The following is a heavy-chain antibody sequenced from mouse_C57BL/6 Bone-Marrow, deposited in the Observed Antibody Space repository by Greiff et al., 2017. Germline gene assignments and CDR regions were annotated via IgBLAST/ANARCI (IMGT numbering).Heavy chain of an antibody. D-gene: IGHD3-2*02. J-gene: IGHJ2*01. Sequence: QVQLQESGPELVKPGASVKISCKASGYAFSSSWMNWVKQRPGKGLEWIGRIYPGDGDTNYNGKFKGKATLTADKSSSTAYMQLSSLTSEDSAVYFCARDSSGGYFDYWGQGTTLTVSS. CDR2: IYPGDGDT. CDR3: ARDSSGGYFDY. CDR1: GYAFSSSW. V-gene: IGHV1-82*01.